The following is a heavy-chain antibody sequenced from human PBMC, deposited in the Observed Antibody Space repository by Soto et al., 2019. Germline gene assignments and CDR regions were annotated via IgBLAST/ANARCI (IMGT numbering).Heavy chain of an antibody. CDR2: LSYGGSNR. CDR1: GFTFSSYG. V-gene: IGHV3-30*18. D-gene: IGHD6-13*01. CDR3: AKGDAGITAAGADY. J-gene: IGHJ4*02. Sequence: QVQLVESGGGVVQPGRSLRLSCAASGFTFSSYGMHWVRQAPGKGLEWVAVLSYGGSNRHYADSVKGRFTISRDNSKNTVYLQINSLRAEDTAVYYCAKGDAGITAAGADYWGQGTLVTVSS.